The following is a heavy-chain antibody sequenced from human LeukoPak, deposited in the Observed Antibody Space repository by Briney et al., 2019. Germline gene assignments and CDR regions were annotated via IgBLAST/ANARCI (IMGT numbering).Heavy chain of an antibody. CDR2: ISTSSSYI. J-gene: IGHJ4*02. D-gene: IGHD4-11*01. V-gene: IGHV3-21*04. CDR3: AREGGLQHHFDY. CDR1: GFTFSSYN. Sequence: GGSLRLSCAASGFTFSSYNMNWVRQAPGKGLEWVSSISTSSSYIYYADSVKGRFTISRDNARNSLYLQMNSLRAEDTAVYYCAREGGLQHHFDYWGQGTLITVSS.